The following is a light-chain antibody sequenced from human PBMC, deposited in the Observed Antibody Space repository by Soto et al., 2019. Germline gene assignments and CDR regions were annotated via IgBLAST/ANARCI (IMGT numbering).Light chain of an antibody. CDR3: QQRSNWPYT. CDR2: DAS. Sequence: EIVLTQSPPTLSLSPGERATLSCRASQSVISSLAWYQQKPGQAPRLLIYDASHRATGIPARFSGSGSGTDFTLTLSRLDPEDFAVYYGQQRSNWPYTFGQGTKLEL. V-gene: IGKV3-11*01. CDR1: QSVISS. J-gene: IGKJ2*01.